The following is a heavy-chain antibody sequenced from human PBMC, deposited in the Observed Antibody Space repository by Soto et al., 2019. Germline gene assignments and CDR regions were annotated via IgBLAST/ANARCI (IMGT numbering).Heavy chain of an antibody. CDR3: AILYYYDSGDYYSNYQYYGMDV. CDR1: GFTFTSFY. D-gene: IGHD3-22*01. Sequence: GASVKVSCKASGFTFTSFYMHWVRQAPGQGPEWMGIMHPYGGSTGYAQKFQGRVTLTRDTSTRTDYMELSLLRSDDTAVYYCAILYYYDSGDYYSNYQYYGMDVWGQGTTVTVSS. V-gene: IGHV1-46*01. CDR2: MHPYGGST. J-gene: IGHJ6*02.